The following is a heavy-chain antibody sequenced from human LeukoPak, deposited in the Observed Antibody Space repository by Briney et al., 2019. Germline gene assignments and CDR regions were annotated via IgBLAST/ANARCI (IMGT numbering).Heavy chain of an antibody. D-gene: IGHD2-8*01. Sequence: PGGSLRLSCAASGSTFSSYGMHWVRQAPGKGLEWVAVLSYDGNYKYYADSVKGRFAISRDNSENTLYLQMNSLRAEDTAVYYCARYAEYAVSTPCYWGQGTLVTVSA. CDR3: ARYAEYAVSTPCY. V-gene: IGHV3-30*03. CDR1: GSTFSSYG. J-gene: IGHJ4*02. CDR2: LSYDGNYK.